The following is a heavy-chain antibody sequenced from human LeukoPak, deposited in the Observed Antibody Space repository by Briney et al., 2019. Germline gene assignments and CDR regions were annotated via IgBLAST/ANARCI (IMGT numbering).Heavy chain of an antibody. Sequence: PSETLSLTCAVYGGSFSGYYWSWIRQPPGKGLEWIGEINHSGSTNYNPSLKSRVTISVDTSKNQFSLKLSSVTAADTAVYYCARGGDYGDYGDYWGQGTLVTVSS. D-gene: IGHD4-17*01. V-gene: IGHV4-34*01. CDR1: GGSFSGYY. J-gene: IGHJ4*02. CDR3: ARGGDYGDYGDY. CDR2: INHSGST.